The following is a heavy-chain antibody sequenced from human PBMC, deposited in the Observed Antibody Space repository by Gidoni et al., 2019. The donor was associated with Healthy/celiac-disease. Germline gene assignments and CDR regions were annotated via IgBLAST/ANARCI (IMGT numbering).Heavy chain of an antibody. J-gene: IGHJ5*02. CDR1: GGSISSSSYY. CDR3: ARNTIVVVPAAIPPRYNWFDP. V-gene: IGHV4-39*01. CDR2: IYYSGST. Sequence: QLQLQESGPGLVKPSETLSLTCTVSGGSISSSSYYLGWIRQPPGKGLEWIGSIYYSGSTYYNPSLKSRVTISVDTSKNQFSLKLSSVTAADTAVYYCARNTIVVVPAAIPPRYNWFDPWGQGTLVTVSS. D-gene: IGHD2-2*02.